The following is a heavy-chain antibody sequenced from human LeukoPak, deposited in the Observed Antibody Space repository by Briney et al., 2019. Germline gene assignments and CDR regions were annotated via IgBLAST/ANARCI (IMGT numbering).Heavy chain of an antibody. V-gene: IGHV3-7*01. CDR3: ARISGYYRY. D-gene: IGHD3-22*01. CDR2: IKQDGSEK. J-gene: IGHJ4*02. CDR1: GFTFSTYW. Sequence: GSLRLSCAASGFTFSTYWMSWVRQAPGKGLEWVANIKQDGSEKYYVDSVKGRFTISRDNAKNSLYLEMNSLRAEDMAVYYCARISGYYRYWGQGTLVTVSS.